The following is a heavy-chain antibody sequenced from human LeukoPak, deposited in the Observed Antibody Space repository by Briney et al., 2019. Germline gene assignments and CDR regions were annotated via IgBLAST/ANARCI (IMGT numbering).Heavy chain of an antibody. CDR3: ASNYGSGATFDY. J-gene: IGHJ4*02. V-gene: IGHV4-59*08. Sequence: SETLSLTCTVSGGSISSYYWSWIRQPPGKGLEWIGYIYYSGRTKHNPSLKGRVTISVDTSKNQFSLKLSSVTAADTAVYYCASNYGSGATFDYWGQGTLVTVSS. CDR1: GGSISSYY. CDR2: IYYSGRT. D-gene: IGHD3-10*01.